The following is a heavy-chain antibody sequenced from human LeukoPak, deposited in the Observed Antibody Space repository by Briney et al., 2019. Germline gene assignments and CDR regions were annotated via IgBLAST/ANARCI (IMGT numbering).Heavy chain of an antibody. V-gene: IGHV5-51*01. Sequence: GESLKISCKGSGYSFTNYWIVWVRQMPGKGLEWMGIIYPGDSDTRYSPSFEGQVTISADKSINTAYLQWSSLKASDTAMYYCARGLRGGPSGGGLDYWGQGTLVTVSS. CDR2: IYPGDSDT. J-gene: IGHJ4*02. CDR3: ARGLRGGPSGGGLDY. CDR1: GYSFTNYW. D-gene: IGHD2-15*01.